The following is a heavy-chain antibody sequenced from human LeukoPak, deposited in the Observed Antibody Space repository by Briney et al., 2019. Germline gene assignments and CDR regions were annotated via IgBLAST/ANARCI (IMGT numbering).Heavy chain of an antibody. J-gene: IGHJ6*02. CDR3: ARDRAVPAYYYYYYGMDV. CDR2: INPSGGST. D-gene: IGHD2-2*01. V-gene: IGHV1-46*01. Sequence: RASVKVSCKASGYTFTSYYMHWVRQAPGQGLEWMGIINPSGGSTSYAQKFQSRVTMTRDTSTSTVYMELSSLRSEDTAVYYCARDRAVPAYYYYYYGMDVWGQGTTVTVSS. CDR1: GYTFTSYY.